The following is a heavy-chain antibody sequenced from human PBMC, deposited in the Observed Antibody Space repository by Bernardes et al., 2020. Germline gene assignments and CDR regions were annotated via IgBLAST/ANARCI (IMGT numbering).Heavy chain of an antibody. Sequence: SETLSLTCTVSGGSVSSGSYYWSWIRQPPGKGLEWIGYMYRSGNTNYNPSLKSRVTISADTSKNQFSLRLSSLTAADTAVYYCATLMRTGTTTPLDYWGQGILVTVSS. CDR1: GGSVSSGSYY. CDR3: ATLMRTGTTTPLDY. CDR2: MYRSGNT. D-gene: IGHD1-7*01. J-gene: IGHJ4*02. V-gene: IGHV4-61*01.